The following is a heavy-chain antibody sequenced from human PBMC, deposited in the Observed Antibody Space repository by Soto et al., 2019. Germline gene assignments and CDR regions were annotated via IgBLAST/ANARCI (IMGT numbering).Heavy chain of an antibody. V-gene: IGHV6-1*01. CDR2: TYYRSRWYN. CDR3: AGTTSHQWYYMDV. CDR1: GDSVSCNSAA. D-gene: IGHD1-7*01. J-gene: IGHJ6*03. Sequence: SQTLSLTCVISGDSVSCNSAAWNWIRLSPSRGLEWLARTYYRSRWYNDYAVSVRSRITVNPDTSKNQFSLQLTSVTPEDTAVYYCAGTTSHQWYYMDVWGKGTTVTVSS.